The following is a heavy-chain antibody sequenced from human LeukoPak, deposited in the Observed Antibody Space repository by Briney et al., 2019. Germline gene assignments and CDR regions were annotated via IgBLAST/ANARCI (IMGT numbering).Heavy chain of an antibody. Sequence: PGGSLRLSCAASGFTFSTYEMNWVRQAPGKGLEWISYISSTASTIYYADSVKGRFTISRDNSKNSLYLQMNSLRAEDTAVYYCARAARIVGATYFDYWGRGTLVTVSS. CDR1: GFTFSTYE. V-gene: IGHV3-48*03. D-gene: IGHD1-26*01. J-gene: IGHJ4*02. CDR2: ISSTASTI. CDR3: ARAARIVGATYFDY.